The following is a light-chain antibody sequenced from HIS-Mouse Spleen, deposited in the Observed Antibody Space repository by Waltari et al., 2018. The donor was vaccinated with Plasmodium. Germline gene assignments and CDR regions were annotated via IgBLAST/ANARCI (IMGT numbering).Light chain of an antibody. V-gene: IGLV2-14*03. CDR1: SSDVGGYNY. J-gene: IGLJ2*01. Sequence: LTQPASVSGSPGQSITISCTGTSSDVGGYNYVSWYQQHPGNAPKLMIYDVSNRPSGVSNRFSGSKSGNTASLTISGLQAEDEADYYCSSYTSSSTVVFGGGTKLTVL. CDR2: DVS. CDR3: SSYTSSSTVV.